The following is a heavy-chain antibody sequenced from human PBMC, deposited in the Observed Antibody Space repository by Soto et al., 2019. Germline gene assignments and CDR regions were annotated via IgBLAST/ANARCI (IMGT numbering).Heavy chain of an antibody. D-gene: IGHD4-4*01. CDR2: IYYSGST. CDR3: ERSDDYIPNWFDP. V-gene: IGHV4-61*01. Sequence: LVTMSLTCTVSDGSVSSGSYYWSWIRQPPGKGLEWIGYIYYSGSTNYNPSLKSRVTISVDTSKNQFSLKLSSVTAADTAVYYCERSDDYIPNWFDPWGQGTLVTVSS. CDR1: DGSVSSGSYY. J-gene: IGHJ5*02.